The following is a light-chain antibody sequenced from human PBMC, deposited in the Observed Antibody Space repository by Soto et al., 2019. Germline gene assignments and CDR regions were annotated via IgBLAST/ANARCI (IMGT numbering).Light chain of an antibody. CDR2: GAS. V-gene: IGKV3-20*01. J-gene: IGKJ4*01. CDR1: QSVSSSY. Sequence: EIVLTQSPGTLSLSPGERATLSCRASQSVSSSYSAWYQQKPGQTPRLLIYGASSRATGIPDSFSGSGSGTDFTLTISRLEPEDFAVYFCQQYGSSPLTFGGGTKVEIK. CDR3: QQYGSSPLT.